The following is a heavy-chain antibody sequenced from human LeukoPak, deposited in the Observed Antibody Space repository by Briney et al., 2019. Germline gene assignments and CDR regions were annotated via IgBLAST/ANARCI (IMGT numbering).Heavy chain of an antibody. D-gene: IGHD3-3*01. Sequence: SVKVPCKASGCTFRNYAIIWVGQDPGPPLEWIGRIIHNLAKANYALQLQGRVTIPEDQTTSTDHMHLNTLSSEDTAVYCCARVEGDYWGQGTLVTVSS. CDR1: GCTFRNYA. CDR3: ARVEGDY. J-gene: IGHJ4*02. CDR2: IIHNLAKA. V-gene: IGHV1-69*04.